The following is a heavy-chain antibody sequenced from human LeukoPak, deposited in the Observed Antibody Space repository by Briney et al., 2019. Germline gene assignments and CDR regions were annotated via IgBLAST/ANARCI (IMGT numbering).Heavy chain of an antibody. CDR2: INTDGTST. D-gene: IGHD5-12*01. CDR3: SRGGYSDYDYGPDY. V-gene: IGHV3-74*03. J-gene: IGHJ4*02. CDR1: GSTFSSYW. Sequence: GGSLRLSCAASGSTFSSYWIHWVRQAPGKGLVWVSHINTDGTSTTYADSVKGRFTISRDNAKNTMYLQMNSLRAEDTAVYYCSRGGYSDYDYGPDYWGQGTLVTVSS.